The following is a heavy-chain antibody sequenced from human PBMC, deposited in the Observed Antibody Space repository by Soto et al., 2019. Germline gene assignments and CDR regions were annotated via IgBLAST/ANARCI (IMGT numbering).Heavy chain of an antibody. Sequence: SVKVSCKASGGTFSSYAISWVRQAPGQGLEWMGGIIPIFGTANYAQKFQGRVTITADESTSTAYMELSSLRSEDTAVYYCARLRFLEWLRYYYYYGMDVWGQGTTVTVSS. D-gene: IGHD3-3*01. CDR3: ARLRFLEWLRYYYYYGMDV. CDR1: GGTFSSYA. V-gene: IGHV1-69*13. J-gene: IGHJ6*02. CDR2: IIPIFGTA.